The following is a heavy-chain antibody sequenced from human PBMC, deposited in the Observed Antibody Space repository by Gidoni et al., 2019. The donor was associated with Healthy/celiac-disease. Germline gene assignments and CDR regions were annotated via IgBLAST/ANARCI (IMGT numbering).Heavy chain of an antibody. CDR1: GFPFSSYG. J-gene: IGHJ4*02. D-gene: IGHD3-22*01. CDR3: AKDKTQYYDSSGYLDY. Sequence: QVQLVESGGGVVQPGRSLRLSCAASGFPFSSYGLHWVSQAPGKGLEWVAVISYDGSNKYYADSVKGRFTISRDNSKNTLYLQMNSLRAEDTAVYYCAKDKTQYYDSSGYLDYWGQGTLVTVSS. CDR2: ISYDGSNK. V-gene: IGHV3-30*18.